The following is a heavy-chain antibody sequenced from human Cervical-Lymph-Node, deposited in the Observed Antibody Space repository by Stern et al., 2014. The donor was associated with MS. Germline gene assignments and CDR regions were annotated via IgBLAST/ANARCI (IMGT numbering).Heavy chain of an antibody. CDR1: GFTISSYA. CDR2: ISGSGGST. CDR3: AKSTVTSLSDY. Sequence: ETKLGGSGGGLVQHRGSLRLSCAASGFTISSYAMSWVRPAPGKGLEWVSAISGSGGSTYYADSVKGRFTISRDNSKNTLYLQMNSLRAEDTAVYYCAKSTVTSLSDYWGQGTLVTVSS. D-gene: IGHD4-17*01. J-gene: IGHJ4*02. V-gene: IGHV3-23*04.